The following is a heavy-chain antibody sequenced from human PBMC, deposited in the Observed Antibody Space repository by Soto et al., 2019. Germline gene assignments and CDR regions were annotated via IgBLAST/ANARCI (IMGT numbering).Heavy chain of an antibody. CDR2: ISAYNGNT. V-gene: IGHV1-18*01. CDR1: GYTFTSYG. D-gene: IGHD3-3*01. CDR3: VSDHDFWSGYPNNWFDP. Sequence: ASVKVSCKASGYTFTSYGISWVRQAPGQGLEWMGWISAYNGNTNYAQKLQGRVTMTTDTSTSTAYMELRSLRSDATAVYYCVSDHDFWSGYPNNWFDPWGQGTLVTVSS. J-gene: IGHJ5*02.